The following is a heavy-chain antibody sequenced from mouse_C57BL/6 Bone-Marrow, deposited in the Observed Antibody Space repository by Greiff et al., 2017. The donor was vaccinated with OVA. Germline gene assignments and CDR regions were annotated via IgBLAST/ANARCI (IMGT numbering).Heavy chain of an antibody. J-gene: IGHJ2*01. Sequence: EVKLVESGPELVKPGASVKIPCKASGYTFTDYNMDWVKQSHGKSLEWIGDINPNNGGTIYNQKFKGKATLTVDKSSSTAYMELRSLTSEDTAVYYCARRRVYYSNYQFDYWGQGTTLTVSS. CDR2: INPNNGGT. CDR1: GYTFTDYN. V-gene: IGHV1-18*01. CDR3: ARRRVYYSNYQFDY. D-gene: IGHD2-5*01.